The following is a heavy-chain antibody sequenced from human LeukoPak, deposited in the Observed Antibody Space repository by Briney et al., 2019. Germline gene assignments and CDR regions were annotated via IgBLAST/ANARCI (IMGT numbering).Heavy chain of an antibody. V-gene: IGHV1-18*01. J-gene: IGHJ4*02. D-gene: IGHD3-10*01. CDR2: ISAYNGNT. CDR1: GGTFSSYA. Sequence: GSSVKVSCKASGGTFSSYAISWVRQAPGQGLEWMGWISAYNGNTNYAQKLQGRVTMTTDTSTSTAYMELRSLRSDDTAVYYCARDTNYYGSGSYSDYWGQGTLVTVSS. CDR3: ARDTNYYGSGSYSDY.